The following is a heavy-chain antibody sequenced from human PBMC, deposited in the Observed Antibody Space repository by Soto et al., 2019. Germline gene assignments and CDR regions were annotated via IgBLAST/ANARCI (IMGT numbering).Heavy chain of an antibody. D-gene: IGHD1-1*01. CDR1: GESFNYYY. CDR2: INHSGSA. V-gene: IGHV4-34*01. CDR3: ARENFGTVSFDY. Sequence: SETLSLTCAVYGESFNYYYWTWIRQPPGKGLEWIGEINHSGSANYNPSLKSRVTISVDTSKNQFSLNLTSVTAADTAVYYCARENFGTVSFDYWDQGALVTVSS. J-gene: IGHJ4*02.